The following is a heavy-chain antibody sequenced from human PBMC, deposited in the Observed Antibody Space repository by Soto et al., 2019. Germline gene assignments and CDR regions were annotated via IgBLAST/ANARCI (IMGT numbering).Heavy chain of an antibody. D-gene: IGHD6-13*01. J-gene: IGHJ6*04. V-gene: IGHV3-23*01. Sequence: GSLRLSCAASGFTFRSYAMSWVRQAPGKGLEWVSAISGSGGSTYYADSVKGRFTISRDNSKNTLYLQMNSLRAEDTAVYYFAIDGGCSWSLYYSVMEVGCKG. CDR3: AIDGGCSWSLYYSVMEV. CDR1: GFTFRSYA. CDR2: ISGSGGST.